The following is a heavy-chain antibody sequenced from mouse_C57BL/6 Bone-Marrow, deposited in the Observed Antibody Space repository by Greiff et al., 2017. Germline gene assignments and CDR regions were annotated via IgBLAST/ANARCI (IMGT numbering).Heavy chain of an antibody. CDR1: SYTFTSYG. CDR2: IYPRSGNT. J-gene: IGHJ2*01. CDR3: ARSYYGSSYYFDY. Sequence: VQLQQSGAELARPGASVKLSCKASSYTFTSYGISWVKQRTGQGLEWIGEIYPRSGNTYYNEKFKGKATLTADKSSSTAYMELRSLTSEDSAVYFCARSYYGSSYYFDYWGQGTTLTVSS. V-gene: IGHV1-81*01. D-gene: IGHD1-1*01.